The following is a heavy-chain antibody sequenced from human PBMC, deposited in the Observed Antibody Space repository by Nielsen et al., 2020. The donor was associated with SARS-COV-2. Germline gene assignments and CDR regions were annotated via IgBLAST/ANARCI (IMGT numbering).Heavy chain of an antibody. CDR3: SMLTTSGWY. CDR2: IRSKPNNYAT. CDR1: GISFSGSG. V-gene: IGHV3-73*01. Sequence: GESLKISCAVSGISFSGSGIHWARQASGKGLEWIGRIRSKPNNYATAYGGSVEGRFTISRDDSKSMAYLQMNGLQAEDTAVYYCSMLTTSGWYWGQGTLVTVSS. J-gene: IGHJ4*02. D-gene: IGHD6-19*01.